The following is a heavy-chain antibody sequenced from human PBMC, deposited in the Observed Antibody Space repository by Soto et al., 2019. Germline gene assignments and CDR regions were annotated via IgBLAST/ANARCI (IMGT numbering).Heavy chain of an antibody. CDR3: TRGVLNTAMVNY. D-gene: IGHD5-18*01. Sequence: GGSLRLSCAASGFTFSNYAMSWVRQAPGKGLEWVSAIGHSGDDTNYADSVKGRFTISRDNSKSTVCLQMNSLSAEDTAVYYCTRGVLNTAMVNYWGQGTLVAVSS. V-gene: IGHV3-23*01. CDR2: IGHSGDDT. CDR1: GFTFSNYA. J-gene: IGHJ4*02.